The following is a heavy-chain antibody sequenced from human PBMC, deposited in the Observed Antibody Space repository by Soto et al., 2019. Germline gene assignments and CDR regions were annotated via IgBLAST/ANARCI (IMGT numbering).Heavy chain of an antibody. CDR3: AISKDRGGRNMFIH. CDR1: GFTFDDNA. D-gene: IGHD3-16*01. J-gene: IGHJ4*02. Sequence: GGSVRLSCAVSGFTFDDNAMHWVRQAPEKGLEWVSGINWKSDIGYADSVKGRFTISRDNAENSLYLQMNSLRAEDTALYYCAISKDRGGRNMFIHWCQGTHVTVFS. V-gene: IGHV3-9*01. CDR2: INWKSDI.